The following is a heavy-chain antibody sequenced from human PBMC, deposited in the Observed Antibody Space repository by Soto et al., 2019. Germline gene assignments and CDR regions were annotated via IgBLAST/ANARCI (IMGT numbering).Heavy chain of an antibody. V-gene: IGHV3-74*01. J-gene: IGHJ6*02. CDR1: GFTSSSYW. D-gene: IGHD5-18*01. Sequence: GGSLRLSCAASGFTSSSYWMHWVRQAPGKGLVWVSRIYSDGSRTDYADSVKGRFIISRDNAKNTLNLQMISLRVEDTAVYYCARGYNYGSYPYYYYTMDVWGQGPTVTVSS. CDR2: IYSDGSRT. CDR3: ARGYNYGSYPYYYYTMDV.